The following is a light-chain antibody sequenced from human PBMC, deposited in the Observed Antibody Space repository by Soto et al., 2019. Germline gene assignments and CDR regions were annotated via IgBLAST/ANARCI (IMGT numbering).Light chain of an antibody. CDR2: GAS. V-gene: IGKV3-15*01. Sequence: EIVMTQSPATLSVSPGERATLSCRASQGVSSNLAWYQQKPGQAPRLLIYGASTRATGIPARFSGSGSGTEFTLTISSLQSEDFAVYYCQQYNNWPGLTFGGGTKVEIK. CDR3: QQYNNWPGLT. CDR1: QGVSSN. J-gene: IGKJ4*01.